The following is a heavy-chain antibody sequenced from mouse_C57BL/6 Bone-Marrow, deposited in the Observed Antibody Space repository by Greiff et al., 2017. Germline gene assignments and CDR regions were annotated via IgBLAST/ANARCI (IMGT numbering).Heavy chain of an antibody. CDR3: AREGYYYGSPFDY. CDR2: IYPGSGST. D-gene: IGHD1-1*01. J-gene: IGHJ2*01. Sequence: QVQLKQPGAELVKPGASVKMSCKASGYTFTSYWITWVKQRPGQGLEWIGDIYPGSGSTNYNEKFKSKATLTVDTSSSTAYMQLSSLTSEDSAVYYCAREGYYYGSPFDYWGQGTTLTVSS. V-gene: IGHV1-55*01. CDR1: GYTFTSYW.